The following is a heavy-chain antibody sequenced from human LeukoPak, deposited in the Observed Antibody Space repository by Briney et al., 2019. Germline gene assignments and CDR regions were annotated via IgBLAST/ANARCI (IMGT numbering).Heavy chain of an antibody. CDR3: ASREH. CDR2: IYHSGST. V-gene: IGHV4-34*01. CDR1: GGSFSGYY. J-gene: IGHJ4*02. Sequence: SETLSLTCAVYGGSFSGYYWSWIRQPPGEGLEWIGEIYHSGSTNYNPSLKSRVTISVDKSKNQFSLKLSSVTAADTAVYYCASREHWGQGTLVTVSS.